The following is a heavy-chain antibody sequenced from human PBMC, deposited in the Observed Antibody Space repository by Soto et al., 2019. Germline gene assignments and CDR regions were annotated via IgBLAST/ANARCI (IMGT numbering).Heavy chain of an antibody. CDR1: GFTFSGSA. CDR3: TTATTDPGDYYYYYGMDV. J-gene: IGHJ6*02. V-gene: IGHV3-73*01. CDR2: IRSKANSYAT. D-gene: IGHD3-10*01. Sequence: GGSLRLSCAASGFTFSGSAMHWVRQASGKGLEWVGRIRSKANSYATAYAASEKGRFTISRDDSKNTAYLQMNSLKTEDTAVYYCTTATTDPGDYYYYYGMDVWGQGTTVTVSS.